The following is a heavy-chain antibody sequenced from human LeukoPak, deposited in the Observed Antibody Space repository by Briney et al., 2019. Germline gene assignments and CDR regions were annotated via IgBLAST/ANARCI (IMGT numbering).Heavy chain of an antibody. V-gene: IGHV3-30*02. D-gene: IGHD4-17*01. CDR3: AKVYGDLVDY. CDR2: IRFDGSHK. Sequence: GGSLRLSCAASGFTFSTSGMHWVRQAPGKGLEWVAFIRFDGSHKNHADSVKGRFAISRDNSKKTVYLQMNSLRTEDTAMYYYAKVYGDLVDYWGQGTLVTVSS. J-gene: IGHJ4*01. CDR1: GFTFSTSG.